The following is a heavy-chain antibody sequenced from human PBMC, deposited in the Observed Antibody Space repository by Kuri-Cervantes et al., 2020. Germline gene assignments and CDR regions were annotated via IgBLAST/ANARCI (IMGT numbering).Heavy chain of an antibody. V-gene: IGHV3-23*01. J-gene: IGHJ4*02. Sequence: GGSLRLSCAASGFTFSNYAMSWVRQAPGKGLEWVSVISASGGSTYYADSVKGRFTISRDNSKNTLYLQMDSLRAEDTALYYCAKDLSGGVVAAAFDYWGQGTLVTVSS. D-gene: IGHD2-15*01. CDR1: GFTFSNYA. CDR2: ISASGGST. CDR3: AKDLSGGVVAAAFDY.